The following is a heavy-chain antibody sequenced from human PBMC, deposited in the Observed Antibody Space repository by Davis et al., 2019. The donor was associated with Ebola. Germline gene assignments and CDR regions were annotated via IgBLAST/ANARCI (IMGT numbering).Heavy chain of an antibody. Sequence: PSETLSLTCTVSGGSISSYYWSWIRQPAGKGLEWIGRIYTSGSTNYNPSLKSRVTMSVDTSKNQFSLKLSSVTAADTAVYYCARDWWRAAAGTGGYFDLWGRGTLVTVSS. J-gene: IGHJ2*01. CDR2: IYTSGST. D-gene: IGHD6-13*01. CDR3: ARDWWRAAAGTGGYFDL. V-gene: IGHV4-4*07. CDR1: GGSISSYY.